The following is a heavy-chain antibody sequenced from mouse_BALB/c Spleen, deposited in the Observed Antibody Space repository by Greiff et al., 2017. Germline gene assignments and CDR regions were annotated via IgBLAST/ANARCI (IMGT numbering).Heavy chain of an antibody. CDR3: ARGLYGNYVDAMDY. Sequence: DVMLVESGGGLVKPGGSLKLSCAASGFTFSSYAMSWVRQTPEKRLEWVASISSGGSTYYPDSVKGRFTISRDNARNILYLQMSSLRSEDTAMYYCARGLYGNYVDAMDYWGQGTSVTVSS. J-gene: IGHJ4*01. CDR2: ISSGGST. V-gene: IGHV5-6-5*01. CDR1: GFTFSSYA. D-gene: IGHD2-1*01.